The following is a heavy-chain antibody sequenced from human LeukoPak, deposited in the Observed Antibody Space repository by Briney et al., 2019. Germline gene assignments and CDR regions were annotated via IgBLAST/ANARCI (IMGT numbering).Heavy chain of an antibody. J-gene: IGHJ4*02. D-gene: IGHD1-1*01. CDR2: IYPGDSDT. Sequence: GESLKISCKGSGCSFTSYCIGWVRQMPGKGLEWMGIIYPGDSDTRYSPSFQGQVTISADKSISTAYLQWSSLKASDTAMYYCARLGRRTSTPFDYWGQGTLVTVSS. CDR1: GCSFTSYC. V-gene: IGHV5-51*01. CDR3: ARLGRRTSTPFDY.